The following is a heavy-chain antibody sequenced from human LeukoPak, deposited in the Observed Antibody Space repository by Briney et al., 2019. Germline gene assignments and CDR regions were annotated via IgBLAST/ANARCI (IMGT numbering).Heavy chain of an antibody. CDR1: GGSVASNIYY. V-gene: IGHV4-31*03. Sequence: SETLSLTCTVPGGSVASNIYYWTWLRQHPGKGLEWIGFVTYSGRTYYNPPLKSRLAISVDTSENQFSLRLDSVIFADTAVYYCAREYWNAYPKHAFDYWGRGILVTVSS. CDR2: VTYSGRT. CDR3: AREYWNAYPKHAFDY. D-gene: IGHD3-16*01. J-gene: IGHJ4*02.